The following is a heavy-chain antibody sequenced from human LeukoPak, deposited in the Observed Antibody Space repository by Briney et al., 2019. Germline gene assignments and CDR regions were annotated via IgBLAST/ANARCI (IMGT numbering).Heavy chain of an antibody. V-gene: IGHV1-8*03. CDR2: MNPNSGNT. Sequence: ASVKVSCKASGYTFTSHDINWVRQATGQGLEWMGWMNPNSGNTGYAQKFQGRVTITRNTSISTAYMELSSLRSEDTAVYYCARGVVPAAILPYYYYYMDVWGKGTTVTVSS. J-gene: IGHJ6*03. D-gene: IGHD2-2*01. CDR1: GYTFTSHD. CDR3: ARGVVPAAILPYYYYYMDV.